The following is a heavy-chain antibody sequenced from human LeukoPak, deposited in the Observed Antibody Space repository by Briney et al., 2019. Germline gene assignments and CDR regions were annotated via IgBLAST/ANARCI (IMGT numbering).Heavy chain of an antibody. Sequence: GGSLRLSCAASGFTFSSYSMNWVRQAPGKGLEWVSYISSSSSTIYYADSVKGRFTISRDNAKNSLYLQMHSLRAEDTAVYFCAQLHDYGDYGGTYWGQGTLVTVSS. D-gene: IGHD4-17*01. CDR1: GFTFSSYS. CDR3: AQLHDYGDYGGTY. CDR2: ISSSSSTI. J-gene: IGHJ4*02. V-gene: IGHV3-48*01.